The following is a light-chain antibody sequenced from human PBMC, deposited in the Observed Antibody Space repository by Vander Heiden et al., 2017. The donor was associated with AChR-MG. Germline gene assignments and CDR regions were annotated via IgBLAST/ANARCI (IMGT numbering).Light chain of an antibody. CDR1: HSIGDS. J-gene: IGKJ1*01. V-gene: IGKV3-11*01. CDR3: QRRRS. CDR2: DAS. Sequence: VLTQSPGIVSLSPGERATLSCRASHSIGDSLAWYQQKPGQPPRLLIFDASSRASGSPARFSGSGSGTDFSLTISSLEPEDFAGYYGQRRRSFGQGTKVEIK.